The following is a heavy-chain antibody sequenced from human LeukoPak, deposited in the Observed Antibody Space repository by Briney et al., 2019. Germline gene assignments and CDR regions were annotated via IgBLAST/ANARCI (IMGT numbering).Heavy chain of an antibody. CDR1: GFTFSNYW. CDR3: ARKRVADNWFDP. Sequence: GGSLRLSCAASGFTFSNYWMHWVRQAPGKGLVWVSRINSDGGTTTYADSVKGRFTISRDNAKNTLYLQMNSLRAEDTAVYYCARKRVADNWFDPWGQGTLVTVSS. D-gene: IGHD3-3*01. V-gene: IGHV3-74*01. J-gene: IGHJ5*02. CDR2: INSDGGTT.